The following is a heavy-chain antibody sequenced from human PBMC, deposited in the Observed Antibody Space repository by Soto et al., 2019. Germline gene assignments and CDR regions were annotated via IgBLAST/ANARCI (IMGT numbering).Heavy chain of an antibody. Sequence: SDTLSLTCSDSGYLISRGYYWGWIRQTPGKGLEWLGSIDYSGRTYYNTSLKSRVSISVEMSKHQFFLNLRSVAALATAVYFCARGLSSCYDSYYFDYWGQGTLVTVSS. D-gene: IGHD3-22*01. CDR2: IDYSGRT. CDR1: GYLISRGYY. V-gene: IGHV4-38-2*02. J-gene: IGHJ4*02. CDR3: ARGLSSCYDSYYFDY.